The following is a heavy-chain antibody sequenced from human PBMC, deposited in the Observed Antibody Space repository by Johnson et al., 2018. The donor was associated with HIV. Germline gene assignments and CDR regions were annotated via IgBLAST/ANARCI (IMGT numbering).Heavy chain of an antibody. J-gene: IGHJ3*02. V-gene: IGHV3-13*01. D-gene: IGHD3-22*01. CDR1: AFTFSSYA. Sequence: VQLVESGGGMVQPGGSLRLSCAASAFTFSSYAMHWVRQPTGKRLEWVSGISTTGDTYHAGSVKGRFTISRENAKNSLYLQMNSLRAGDTAVYYCARGSSYYYESSGSDAFDIWGQGTMVTVSS. CDR2: ISTTGDT. CDR3: ARGSSYYYESSGSDAFDI.